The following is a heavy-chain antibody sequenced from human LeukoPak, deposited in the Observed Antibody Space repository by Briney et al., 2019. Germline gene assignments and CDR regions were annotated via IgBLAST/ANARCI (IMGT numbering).Heavy chain of an antibody. CDR2: ISSSSSYI. V-gene: IGHV3-21*01. D-gene: IGHD6-19*01. CDR3: ARSAVAGNYYYYGMDV. CDR1: GFTFSSYS. Sequence: GGSLRLSCAASGFTFSSYSMNWVRQAPGEGLEWVSSISSSSSYIYYADSVKGRFTISRDNAKNSLYLQMNSLRAEDTAVYYCARSAVAGNYYYYGMDVWGQGTTVTVSS. J-gene: IGHJ6*02.